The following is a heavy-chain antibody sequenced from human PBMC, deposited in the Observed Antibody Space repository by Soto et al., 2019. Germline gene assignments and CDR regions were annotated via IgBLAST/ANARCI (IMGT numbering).Heavy chain of an antibody. V-gene: IGHV4-59*12. CDR2: IYYSGST. D-gene: IGHD2-15*01. Sequence: SETLSLTCTVSGGSISSYYWSWIRQPPGKGLEWIGYIYYSGSTNYNPSLKSRVTISEDTSKNQISLKLNSVTAADTAVYYCASGVVVAATNAFDIWGQGTMGTVS. J-gene: IGHJ3*02. CDR1: GGSISSYY. CDR3: ASGVVVAATNAFDI.